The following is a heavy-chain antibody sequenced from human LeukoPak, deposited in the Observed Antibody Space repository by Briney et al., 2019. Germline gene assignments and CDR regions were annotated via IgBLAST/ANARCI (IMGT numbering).Heavy chain of an antibody. V-gene: IGHV4-59*01. D-gene: IGHD5-18*01. Sequence: SETLSLTCTVSGGSISGYYWSWIRQPPGKGLEWIGYIYYSGSTSYNPSLKSRVTISVDTSKNQFSLKLSSVTAADTAVYYCARASIQLWPHYYFDYWGQGTLVTVSS. CDR2: IYYSGST. J-gene: IGHJ4*02. CDR1: GGSISGYY. CDR3: ARASIQLWPHYYFDY.